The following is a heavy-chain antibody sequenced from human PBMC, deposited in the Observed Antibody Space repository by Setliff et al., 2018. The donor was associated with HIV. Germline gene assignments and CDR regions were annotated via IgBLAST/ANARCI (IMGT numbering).Heavy chain of an antibody. J-gene: IGHJ3*02. D-gene: IGHD2-2*01. CDR1: GYNFHNFG. CDR2: INGYNSKT. V-gene: IGHV1-18*01. CDR3: ARSVWAVVVPTDTAVDAFAI. Sequence: GASEKVPCKSSGYNFHNFGVSWVRQAPGQGLEWLGYINGYNSKTHYSPRLQGRLTLTTDTSTSTVYLVLRSLTSEDAAMYYCARSVWAVVVPTDTAVDAFAIWGQGTMVTVSS.